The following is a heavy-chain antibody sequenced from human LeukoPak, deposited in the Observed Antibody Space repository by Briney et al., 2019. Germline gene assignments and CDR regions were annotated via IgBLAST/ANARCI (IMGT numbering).Heavy chain of an antibody. Sequence: GGSLRLSCAASGFTFSSYGMHWVRQAPGKGLEWVAVISYDGSNKYYADSVKGRFTISRDNSKNTLYLQMNSLRAEDTAVYYCAKDYNLGLGHTYSSSSYYYYYGMDVWGQGTTVTVSS. J-gene: IGHJ6*02. D-gene: IGHD6-13*01. CDR3: AKDYNLGLGHTYSSSSYYYYYGMDV. V-gene: IGHV3-30*18. CDR1: GFTFSSYG. CDR2: ISYDGSNK.